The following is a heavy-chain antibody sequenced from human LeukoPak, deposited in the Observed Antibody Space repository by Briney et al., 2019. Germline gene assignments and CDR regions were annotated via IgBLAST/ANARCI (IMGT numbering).Heavy chain of an antibody. J-gene: IGHJ4*02. CDR2: IIPILGIA. D-gene: IGHD6-13*01. CDR1: GGTFSSYA. CDR3: ARDRGEGSSSWYSLDY. V-gene: IGHV1-69*04. Sequence: ASVKVSCKASGGTFSSYAISWVRQAPGQGLEWMGRIIPILGIANYAQKFQGRVTITADKSTSTAYMELSSLRSEDTAVYYCARDRGEGSSSWYSLDYWGQGTLVTVSS.